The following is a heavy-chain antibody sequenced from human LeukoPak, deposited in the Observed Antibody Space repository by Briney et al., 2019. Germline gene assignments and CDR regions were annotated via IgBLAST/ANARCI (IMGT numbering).Heavy chain of an antibody. V-gene: IGHV4-34*01. CDR2: MNHSGST. CDR1: GGSFSGYY. J-gene: IGHJ6*03. D-gene: IGHD3-10*01. Sequence: ASETLSLTCAVYGGSFSGYYWRWIRQPPGKGLEWIGEMNHSGSTNYNPSPKSRVTISVDTSKNQFSLKLSSVTAADTAVYYCARRLGRKFGERFYYYHYMDVWGKGTTVTISS. CDR3: ARRLGRKFGERFYYYHYMDV.